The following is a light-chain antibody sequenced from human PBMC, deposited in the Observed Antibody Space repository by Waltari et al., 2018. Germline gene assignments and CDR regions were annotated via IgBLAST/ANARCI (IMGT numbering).Light chain of an antibody. J-gene: IGLJ2*01. CDR3: QAYDRSLSGSV. CDR2: GTG. Sequence: QSVLTQPPSVSGAPGQRVTISCTGSSSNTGAGYDVNWYQQLPGTAPKLLIYGTGYRRSGVLDRFSGSKSGASASLAISGLQAEDEAEYYCQAYDRSLSGSVFGGGTKLTVL. CDR1: SSNTGAGYD. V-gene: IGLV1-40*01.